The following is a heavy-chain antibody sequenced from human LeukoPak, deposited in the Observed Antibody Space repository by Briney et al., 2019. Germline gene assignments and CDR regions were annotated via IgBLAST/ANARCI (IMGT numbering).Heavy chain of an antibody. Sequence: AGGSLRLSCSASGFTFSSYAMHWVRQAPGKGLEYVSAISSNGGSTYYADSVKGRFTISRDNSKNTLYLQMSSLRAEDTAVYYCVKAYYDFWSGTDNWGQGTLVTVSS. CDR3: VKAYYDFWSGTDN. CDR2: ISSNGGST. J-gene: IGHJ4*02. V-gene: IGHV3-64D*09. D-gene: IGHD3-3*01. CDR1: GFTFSSYA.